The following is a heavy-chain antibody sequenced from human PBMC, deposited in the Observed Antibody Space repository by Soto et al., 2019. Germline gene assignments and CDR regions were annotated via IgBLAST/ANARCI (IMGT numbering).Heavy chain of an antibody. D-gene: IGHD3-22*01. V-gene: IGHV1-69*13. Sequence: GDSVKVSCKASGDSFRSYSLSWLRQAPGQGLEWIGGFIPIFGTPNYAQKFQGRLTMSADESTSTVSMDLSSLRSEDTAVYYCAWARGVVDNYYYYGMDVWGQGTTVTVSS. J-gene: IGHJ6*02. CDR2: FIPIFGTP. CDR3: AWARGVVDNYYYYGMDV. CDR1: GDSFRSYS.